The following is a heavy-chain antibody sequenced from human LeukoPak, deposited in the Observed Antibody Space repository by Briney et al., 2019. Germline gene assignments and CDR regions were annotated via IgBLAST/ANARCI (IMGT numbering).Heavy chain of an antibody. CDR1: GFTFSSDF. D-gene: IGHD3-3*01. Sequence: GGSLRLSCVASGFTFSSDFMPWIRQAPGEGLMWVSQISGDETYTNYADSVKGRFTISRDNAKNSLYLELHSLRAEDTAVYYCARQYYDIWSGYYTADYYFDYWGQGTLVTVSS. CDR3: ARQYYDIWSGYYTADYYFDY. CDR2: ISGDETYT. J-gene: IGHJ4*02. V-gene: IGHV3-74*01.